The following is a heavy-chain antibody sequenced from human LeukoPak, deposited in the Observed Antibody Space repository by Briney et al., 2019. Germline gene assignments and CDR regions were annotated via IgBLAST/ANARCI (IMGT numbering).Heavy chain of an antibody. D-gene: IGHD6-19*01. J-gene: IGHJ5*01. Sequence: SVKVSCKASGGTFSSYAISWVRQAPGQGLEWMGGIIPIFGTANYAQKFQGRVTITTDESTSTAYMELSSLRSEDTAVYYCASGARVGYSSGEWGFDPWGQGTLVTVSS. V-gene: IGHV1-69*05. CDR3: ASGARVGYSSGEWGFDP. CDR1: GGTFSSYA. CDR2: IIPIFGTA.